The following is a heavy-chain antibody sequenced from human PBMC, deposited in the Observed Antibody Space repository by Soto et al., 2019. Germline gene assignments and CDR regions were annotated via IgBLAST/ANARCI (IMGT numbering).Heavy chain of an antibody. D-gene: IGHD6-6*01. CDR1: GFTFDDYA. J-gene: IGHJ1*01. CDR3: ARSDSSSA. CDR2: ISWNSGSI. Sequence: EVQLVESGGGLVQPGRSLRLSCAASGFTFDDYAMHWVRQAPGKGLEWVSGISWNSGSIGYADSVKGRFTISRDNAKNSLYLQMNRLRAEDTALYYCARSDSSSAWGQGTLVTVAS. V-gene: IGHV3-9*01.